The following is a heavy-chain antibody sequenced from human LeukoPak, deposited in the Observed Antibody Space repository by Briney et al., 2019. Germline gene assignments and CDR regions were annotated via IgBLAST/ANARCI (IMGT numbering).Heavy chain of an antibody. CDR3: TRDPSRFDP. Sequence: ASVKVSCKASGYTFTSYGISWVRQAPGQGLEWMGWINTNTGNPTYAQGFTGRFVSSLDTSVSTAYLQISSLKVEDTAVYYCTRDPSRFDPWGQGTLVTVSS. CDR2: INTNTGNP. J-gene: IGHJ5*02. V-gene: IGHV7-4-1*02. CDR1: GYTFTSYG.